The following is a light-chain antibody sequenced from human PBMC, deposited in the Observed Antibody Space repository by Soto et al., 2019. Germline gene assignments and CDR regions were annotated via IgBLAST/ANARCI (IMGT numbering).Light chain of an antibody. Sequence: DIQMTQSPSTLSASVGERVTITCRASQSISSWLAWYQQKPGKAPKLLIYDASSLESGVPSRFSGSGSGTEFTLTISSLQPDDFATYSCQQYSSFCTFGHGTKVEIX. CDR2: DAS. V-gene: IGKV1-5*01. CDR1: QSISSW. J-gene: IGKJ1*01. CDR3: QQYSSFCT.